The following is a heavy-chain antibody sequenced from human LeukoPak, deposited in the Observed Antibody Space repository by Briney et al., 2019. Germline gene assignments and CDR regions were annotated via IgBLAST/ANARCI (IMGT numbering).Heavy chain of an antibody. Sequence: PGGSLRLSCAASGFTFSSYAMSWVRQAPGKGLEWVSAISGSGGSTYYADSVKGRFTISRDNSKNTRYLQMNSLRAEETAVYYFAKSKVECLYLRVGAFVIWGQGTMVTVSS. D-gene: IGHD3-3*01. J-gene: IGHJ3*02. CDR1: GFTFSSYA. CDR2: ISGSGGST. V-gene: IGHV3-23*01. CDR3: AKSKVECLYLRVGAFVI.